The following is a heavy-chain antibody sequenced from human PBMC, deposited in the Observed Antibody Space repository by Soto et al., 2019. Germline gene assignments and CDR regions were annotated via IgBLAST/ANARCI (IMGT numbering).Heavy chain of an antibody. Sequence: EVQLVESGGGLVQPGGSLRLSCAASGFSLRGYSMSWVRQAPGKGLEWISYINDFKSIHADSEKGRFTISRANAKNSVYLQMNSLGEDDTAVYYCARGAGYGDYGGYWGQGTLVTVSS. CDR3: ARGAGYGDYGGY. J-gene: IGHJ4*02. CDR1: GFSLRGYS. CDR2: INDFKSI. D-gene: IGHD4-17*01. V-gene: IGHV3-48*02.